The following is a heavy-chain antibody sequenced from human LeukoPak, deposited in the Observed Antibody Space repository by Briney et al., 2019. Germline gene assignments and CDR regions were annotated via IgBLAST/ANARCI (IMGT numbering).Heavy chain of an antibody. CDR3: AKGNGDSCYSVYDF. J-gene: IGHJ4*02. CDR1: GFTFSSYA. D-gene: IGHD2-15*01. Sequence: PGGSLRLSCAASGFTFSSYAMNWVRQAPGKGLEWVSSMSGSGGSTYYAGSVKGRFTISRDNLKNTLYLQINSLRAEDTAVYYCAKGNGDSCYSVYDFWGQGTLVTVSS. V-gene: IGHV3-23*01. CDR2: MSGSGGST.